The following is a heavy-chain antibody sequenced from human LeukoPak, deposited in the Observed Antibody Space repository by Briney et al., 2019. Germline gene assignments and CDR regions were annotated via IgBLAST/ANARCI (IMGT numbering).Heavy chain of an antibody. CDR3: ARDFLLVYDSSGSERYYFDY. CDR2: ISAYNGNT. Sequence: ASVKVSCKASGYTFTSYGISWVRQAPGQGLEWMGWISAYNGNTNYAQKLQGRVTMTTDTSTSTAYMELRSLRSDDTAVYYCARDFLLVYDSSGSERYYFDYWGQGTLVTVSS. V-gene: IGHV1-18*01. CDR1: GYTFTSYG. D-gene: IGHD3-22*01. J-gene: IGHJ4*02.